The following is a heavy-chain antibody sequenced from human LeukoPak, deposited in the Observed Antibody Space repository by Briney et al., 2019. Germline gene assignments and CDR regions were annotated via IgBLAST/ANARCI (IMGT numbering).Heavy chain of an antibody. CDR2: IYHSGTT. CDR3: ARDGGYLCHYYYMDV. Sequence: SETLSLTCSVSGYSFSSGYFWAWSRQPPGKGLQWMGSIYHSGTTYYNPSLKSRVTISMDTSKNQFSLRLNSVTAADTAVYYCARDGGYLCHYYYMDVWGKGTTVTVSS. J-gene: IGHJ6*03. D-gene: IGHD5-12*01. CDR1: GYSFSSGYF. V-gene: IGHV4-38-2*02.